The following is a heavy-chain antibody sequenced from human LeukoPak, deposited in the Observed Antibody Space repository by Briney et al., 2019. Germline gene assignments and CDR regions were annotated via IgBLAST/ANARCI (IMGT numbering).Heavy chain of an antibody. CDR2: ISFSGNTI. CDR1: GFTFDDSG. J-gene: IGHJ3*01. V-gene: IGHV3-11*01. Sequence: GGSLRLSCAASGFTFDDSGMSWVRQAPGKGLEWVSYISFSGNTIYYADSVKGRFTISRDNAKNSLYLQMNSLRAEDTAVYYCASHTEVVTATHDAFAFWGQGTMVTVSS. CDR3: ASHTEVVTATHDAFAF. D-gene: IGHD2-21*02.